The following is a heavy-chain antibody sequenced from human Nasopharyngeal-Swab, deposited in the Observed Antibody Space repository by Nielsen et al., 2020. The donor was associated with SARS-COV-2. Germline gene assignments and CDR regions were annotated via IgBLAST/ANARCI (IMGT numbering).Heavy chain of an antibody. CDR1: GFSLSTSGMC. J-gene: IGHJ4*02. CDR3: GRISPHDFHIDY. Sequence: SGPTLVKPTQTLRLTCTFSGFSLSTSGMCVTWVRQPPGKALEWLALIDRGDDKYYSTPLKTRLTISKDNSNNQVVLTMAHMDPGDTATYYCGRISPHDFHIDYWGQGTLVTVSS. CDR2: IDRGDDK. D-gene: IGHD2-21*02. V-gene: IGHV2-70*20.